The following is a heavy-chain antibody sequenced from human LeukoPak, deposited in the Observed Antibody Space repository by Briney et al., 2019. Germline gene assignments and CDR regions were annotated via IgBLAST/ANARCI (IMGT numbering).Heavy chain of an antibody. CDR1: GFTFSSYW. CDR3: ARERYSYGFDY. Sequence: GGSLRLSCAASGFTFSSYWMHWVRQAPGKGLVWVSHINSDGSSTRYADSVKGRFTISRDNAKNTLYLQMNSLRAEDTALYYCARERYSYGFDYWGQGTLVTVSS. J-gene: IGHJ4*02. D-gene: IGHD5-18*01. CDR2: INSDGSST. V-gene: IGHV3-74*01.